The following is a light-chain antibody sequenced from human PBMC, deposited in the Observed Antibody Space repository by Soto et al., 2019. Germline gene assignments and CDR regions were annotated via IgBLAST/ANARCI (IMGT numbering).Light chain of an antibody. J-gene: IGKJ1*01. CDR1: QSISSW. CDR2: KAS. CDR3: QQYNSYRT. V-gene: IGKV1-5*03. Sequence: DIPMTQSPSTLSASVGDRVTITCRASQSISSWLAWYQQKPGKAPKLLIYKASSLESGVPSRFSGSGSGTEVTLTISSLQPDDFATYYCQQYNSYRTFGQGTKGEIK.